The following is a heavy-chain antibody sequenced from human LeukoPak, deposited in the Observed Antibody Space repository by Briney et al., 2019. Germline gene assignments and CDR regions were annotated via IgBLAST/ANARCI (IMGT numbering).Heavy chain of an antibody. Sequence: GGSLRLSCVASGFTFSNYWMHWVRQPPGKGQVWVSRIYVDGRTTNYADSVKGRFTISRDNAKNTVYLEMNSLSVEDTATYYCIRDFRSADLWGQGTLVTVTS. J-gene: IGHJ5*02. V-gene: IGHV3-74*01. CDR2: IYVDGRTT. CDR1: GFTFSNYW. CDR3: IRDFRSADL.